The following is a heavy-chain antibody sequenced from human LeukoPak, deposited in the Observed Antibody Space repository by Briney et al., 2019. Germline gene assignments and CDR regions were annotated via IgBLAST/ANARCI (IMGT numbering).Heavy chain of an antibody. CDR3: ASQSSGGFFEDY. CDR1: GFAFSTYW. J-gene: IGHJ4*02. V-gene: IGHV3-7*01. D-gene: IGHD3-3*01. Sequence: PGGSLRLSCAASGFAFSTYWMSWVRQAPGKGLECVANIEQDGSEKYYVDSVKGRFTISRDNAKKSLYLQMNSLRAEDTAVYYCASQSSGGFFEDYWGQGTLVTVSS. CDR2: IEQDGSEK.